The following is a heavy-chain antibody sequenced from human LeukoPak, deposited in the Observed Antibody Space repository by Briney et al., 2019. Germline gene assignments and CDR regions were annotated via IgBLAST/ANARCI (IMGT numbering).Heavy chain of an antibody. CDR3: AREWSQYSSTWKGAFDI. CDR2: ISNDGSHK. CDR1: GFTVSSNY. D-gene: IGHD6-13*01. Sequence: GGSLRLSCAASGFTVSSNYMSWVRQAPGKGLEWVALISNDGSHKNYADSVNGRLTISRDNSNNLLYLRMNSLTTEDTAVYYCAREWSQYSSTWKGAFDIWGQGTMVTVSS. J-gene: IGHJ3*02. V-gene: IGHV3-30-3*01.